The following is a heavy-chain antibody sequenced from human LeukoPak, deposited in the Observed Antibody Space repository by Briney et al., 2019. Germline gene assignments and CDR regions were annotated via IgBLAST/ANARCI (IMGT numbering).Heavy chain of an antibody. D-gene: IGHD2-8*01. J-gene: IGHJ4*02. V-gene: IGHV3-23*01. Sequence: GGSLRLSCAASGFTFSTYAMSWVRQAPGKGLEWVSTISGSGNYTYYADSVKGRFTISRDSSKNTLFLQMNNLRADDTARYYCAKLGGVSVLFFFDHWGQGTLVTVSS. CDR3: AKLGGVSVLFFFDH. CDR1: GFTFSTYA. CDR2: ISGSGNYT.